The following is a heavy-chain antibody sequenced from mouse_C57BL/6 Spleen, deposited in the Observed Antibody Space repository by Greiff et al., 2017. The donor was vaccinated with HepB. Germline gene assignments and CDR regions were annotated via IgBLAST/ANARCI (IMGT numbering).Heavy chain of an antibody. CDR3: ARFGSSLFDY. CDR2: INPSTGGT. Sequence: EVQLQQSGPELVKPGASVKISCKASGYSFTGYYMNWVKQSPEKSLEWIGEINPSTGGTTYNQKFKAKATLTVDKSSSTAYMQLKSLTSEDSAVYSCARFGSSLFDYWGQGTTLTVSS. D-gene: IGHD1-1*01. V-gene: IGHV1-42*01. J-gene: IGHJ2*01. CDR1: GYSFTGYY.